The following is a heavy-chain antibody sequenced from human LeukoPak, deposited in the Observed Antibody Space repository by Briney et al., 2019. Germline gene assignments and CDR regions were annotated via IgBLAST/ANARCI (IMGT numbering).Heavy chain of an antibody. Sequence: GGSLRLSCVVSGFTLTRDGTCWVRAGPGAALGWGSGICSGGGRTYYADSVRGRFTISRDNSKNTLSLQMSSLRAEETAVYYCAKSGYNYDSDAYAFIDYWGQGTLVTVSS. CDR1: GFTLTRDG. D-gene: IGHD3-22*01. CDR3: AKSGYNYDSDAYAFIDY. V-gene: IGHV3-23*01. CDR2: ICSGGGRT. J-gene: IGHJ4*02.